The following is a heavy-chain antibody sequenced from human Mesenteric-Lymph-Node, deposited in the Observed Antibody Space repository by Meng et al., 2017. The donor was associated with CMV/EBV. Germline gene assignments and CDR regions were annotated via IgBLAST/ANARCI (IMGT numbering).Heavy chain of an antibody. CDR3: VRGQSPYYGYFDY. Sequence: GGSLRLSCAASAFTFSGNWMHWVRQAPGKGLVWVSRINPDGSTAYYADSVKGRFTISRDNAENTLHLQMNSLRPEDTAVYYCVRGQSPYYGYFDYWGQGTLVTVSS. CDR1: AFTFSGNW. V-gene: IGHV3-74*01. CDR2: INPDGSTA. D-gene: IGHD3-10*01. J-gene: IGHJ4*02.